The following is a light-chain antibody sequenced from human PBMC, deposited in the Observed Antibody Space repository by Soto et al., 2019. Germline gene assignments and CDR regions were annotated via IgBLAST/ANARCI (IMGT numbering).Light chain of an antibody. CDR3: QQYDDLPLT. Sequence: DIQMTQSPSSLSASVGDRVTLTCQASQDISNYLNWYQQKPGQAPKLLIYDSSALETGVPSRFSGSGSATDFTLTISSLQPEAFATYYCQQYDDLPLTFGGGTKVDIK. CDR2: DSS. J-gene: IGKJ4*01. V-gene: IGKV1-33*01. CDR1: QDISNY.